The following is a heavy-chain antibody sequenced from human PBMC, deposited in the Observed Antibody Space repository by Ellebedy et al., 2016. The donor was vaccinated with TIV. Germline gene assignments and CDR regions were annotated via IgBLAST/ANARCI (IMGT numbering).Heavy chain of an antibody. Sequence: GESLKISCAASGFTFSSYGMHWVRQAPGKGLEWVAVIWYDGSNKYYADSVKGRFTISRDNSKNTLYLQMNSLRAEDTAVYYCAKGGFRNWFDPWGQGTLVTVSS. J-gene: IGHJ5*02. CDR1: GFTFSSYG. D-gene: IGHD1-14*01. V-gene: IGHV3-33*06. CDR3: AKGGFRNWFDP. CDR2: IWYDGSNK.